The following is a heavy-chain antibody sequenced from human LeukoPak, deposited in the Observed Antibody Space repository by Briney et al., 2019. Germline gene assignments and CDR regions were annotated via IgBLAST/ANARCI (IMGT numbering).Heavy chain of an antibody. D-gene: IGHD3-22*01. CDR2: ISSSGGST. V-gene: IGHV3-23*01. J-gene: IGHJ4*02. CDR1: GFTFTSYS. CDR3: AIIGNFYGNSGYSVDY. Sequence: YPGGSLRLSCAASGFTFTSYSMSWVRQAPGKGLEWVSGISSSGGSTSYADSVKGRFTISRDNSNNTLYVQMNSLRAEDTAVYYCAIIGNFYGNSGYSVDYWGQGTLVTVSS.